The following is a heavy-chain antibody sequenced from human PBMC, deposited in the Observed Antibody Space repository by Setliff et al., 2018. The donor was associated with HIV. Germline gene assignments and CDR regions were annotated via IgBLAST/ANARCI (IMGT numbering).Heavy chain of an antibody. J-gene: IGHJ6*03. Sequence: ASVKVSCKASGYTFTSYGISWVRQAPGQGLEWMGWISAYNGNTNYAQKLQGRVTMTTDTSTSTAYMELRSLRSDDTAVYYRARDLGLLYYYYMDVWGKGTTVTVSS. CDR1: GYTFTSYG. CDR2: ISAYNGNT. CDR3: ARDLGLLYYYYMDV. V-gene: IGHV1-18*01.